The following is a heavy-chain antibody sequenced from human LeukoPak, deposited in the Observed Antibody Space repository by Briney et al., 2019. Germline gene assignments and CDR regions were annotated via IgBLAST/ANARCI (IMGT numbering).Heavy chain of an antibody. CDR2: IVYSGST. CDR1: GVSIRGSDSY. CDR3: ARQDDGYRGPTYFDS. V-gene: IGHV4-39*01. D-gene: IGHD5-24*01. Sequence: SQTLSLACSVSGVSIRGSDSYWGWIRQTPGKGLEYIGAIVYSGSTFTNPSLESRVTISVDTSKNHFALTLRSVTAADTAVCYCARQDDGYRGPTYFDSWGQGTLVTVSS. J-gene: IGHJ4*02.